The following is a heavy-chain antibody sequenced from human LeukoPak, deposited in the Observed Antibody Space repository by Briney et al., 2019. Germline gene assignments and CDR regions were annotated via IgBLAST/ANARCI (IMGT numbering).Heavy chain of an antibody. V-gene: IGHV3-21*01. CDR2: ISTTSRYI. J-gene: IGHJ4*02. CDR3: ARGNSDYDHDY. Sequence: GGSLRLSCAASGFXFSSYSINWVRQAPGKGLEWVSSISTTSRYIYYADSVKGRFTVSRDNAKNSLSLQMNSLRAEDTAVYYCARGNSDYDHDYWGQGTLVTVSS. CDR1: GFXFSSYS. D-gene: IGHD4-11*01.